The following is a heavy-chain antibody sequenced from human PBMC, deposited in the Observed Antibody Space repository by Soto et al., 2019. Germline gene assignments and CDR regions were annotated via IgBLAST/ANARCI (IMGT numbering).Heavy chain of an antibody. CDR3: ARGFGDIVVVVAATGPFDP. J-gene: IGHJ5*02. D-gene: IGHD2-15*01. V-gene: IGHV4-34*01. CDR1: GGSFSGYY. Sequence: QVQLQQWGAGLLKPSETLSLTCAVYGGSFSGYYWSWIRQPPGKGLEWIGEINHSGSTNYNPSLKIRVTISVDTSKNQFSLKLSSVTAADTAVYYCARGFGDIVVVVAATGPFDPWGQGTLVTVSS. CDR2: INHSGST.